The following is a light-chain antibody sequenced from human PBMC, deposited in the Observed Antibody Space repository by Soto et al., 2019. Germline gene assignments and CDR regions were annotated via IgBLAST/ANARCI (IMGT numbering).Light chain of an antibody. CDR2: KAS. Sequence: DIQMTQSPSTLSASVGDRVTITCRASQSISSWLAWYQQKPGKAPKLLIYKASSLESGVPSRFSGSGSGTEFTLTISSLQADDFATYYCQHYNNARCTFGQGTKLDIK. J-gene: IGKJ2*02. V-gene: IGKV1-5*03. CDR1: QSISSW. CDR3: QHYNNARCT.